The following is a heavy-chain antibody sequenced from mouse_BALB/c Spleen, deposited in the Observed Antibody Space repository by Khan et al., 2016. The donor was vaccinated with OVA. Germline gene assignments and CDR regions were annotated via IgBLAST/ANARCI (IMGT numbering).Heavy chain of an antibody. Sequence: QVQLKQSGAELARPGASVKMSCKASGNTLTTYTMHWVKQRPGQGLEWIGYINPSSVYSDYNQKFKDKATLTADKSSSTAYMQLSSLTSEDSAVYYCARKEVGGYFDYGGQGTTLTVSA. J-gene: IGHJ2*01. CDR3: ARKEVGGYFDY. CDR1: GNTLTTYT. V-gene: IGHV1-4*01. CDR2: INPSSVYS. D-gene: IGHD1-3*01.